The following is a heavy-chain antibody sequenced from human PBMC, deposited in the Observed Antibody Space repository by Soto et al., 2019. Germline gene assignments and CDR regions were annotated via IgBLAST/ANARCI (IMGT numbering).Heavy chain of an antibody. CDR1: GFGFSSYA. CDR3: AKDRGGEFSSSRYFDY. D-gene: IGHD3-16*01. J-gene: IGHJ4*02. Sequence: GGSLRLSCAASGFGFSSYAMSWVRQAPGKGLEWVSGITPGGGTTNYADSVKGRFTISRDNSNNTLYLGTNSLRVEDTAIYYCAKDRGGEFSSSRYFDYWGQGTLVTVSS. CDR2: ITPGGGTT. V-gene: IGHV3-23*01.